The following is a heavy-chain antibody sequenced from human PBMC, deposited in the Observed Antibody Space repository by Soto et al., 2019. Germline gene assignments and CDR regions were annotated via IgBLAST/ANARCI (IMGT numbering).Heavy chain of an antibody. D-gene: IGHD6-13*01. Sequence: PGGSLRLSCAASGFTFSSYAMHWVRQAPGKGLEWVAVISYDGSNKYYADSVKGRFTISRDNSKNTLYLQMNSLRAEDTAVYYCASDNLRYTSSWHSGYFHYWGQATIATVST. CDR1: GFTFSSYA. CDR2: ISYDGSNK. V-gene: IGHV3-30-3*01. J-gene: IGHJ4*02. CDR3: ASDNLRYTSSWHSGYFHY.